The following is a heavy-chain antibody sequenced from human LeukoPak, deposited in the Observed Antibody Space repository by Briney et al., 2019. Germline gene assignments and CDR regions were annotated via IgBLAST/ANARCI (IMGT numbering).Heavy chain of an antibody. J-gene: IGHJ4*02. Sequence: GASVKVSCKASGGTFSSYAISWVRQAPGQGLEWMGRIIPILGIANYAQKFQGRVTITADKSTSTAYMELSSLRSEDTAVYYCARAKVYYYDRLDYWGQGTLVTVSS. CDR3: ARAKVYYYDRLDY. CDR1: GGTFSSYA. D-gene: IGHD3-22*01. CDR2: IIPILGIA. V-gene: IGHV1-69*04.